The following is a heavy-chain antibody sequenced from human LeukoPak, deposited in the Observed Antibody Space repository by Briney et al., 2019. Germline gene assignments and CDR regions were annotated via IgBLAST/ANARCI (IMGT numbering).Heavy chain of an antibody. CDR2: IYYSDST. CDR3: AGVAYYYGSGRFGY. J-gene: IGHJ4*02. V-gene: IGHV4-59*01. CDR1: SGSISSYY. D-gene: IGHD3-10*01. Sequence: SETLSLTCTVSSGSISSYYWSWIRQPPGKGLEWIGYIYYSDSTTYNPSLKSRVTIPVDTSKNQFSLRLISVTAADTAVYYCAGVAYYYGSGRFGYWGQGTLVTVSS.